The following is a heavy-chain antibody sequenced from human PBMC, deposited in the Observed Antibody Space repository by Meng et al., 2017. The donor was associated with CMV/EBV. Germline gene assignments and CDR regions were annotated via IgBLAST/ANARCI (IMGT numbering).Heavy chain of an antibody. CDR2: ISSSSSYI. V-gene: IGHV3-21*01. D-gene: IGHD3-22*01. CDR3: ARGDSSGYYGFDY. CDR1: GFTFSSYS. J-gene: IGHJ4*02. Sequence: ASGFTFSSYSMNWVRQAPGKGLEWVSSISSSSSYIYYADSVKGRFTISRDNAKNSLYLQMNSLRAEDTAVYYCARGDSSGYYGFDYWGQGTLVTVSS.